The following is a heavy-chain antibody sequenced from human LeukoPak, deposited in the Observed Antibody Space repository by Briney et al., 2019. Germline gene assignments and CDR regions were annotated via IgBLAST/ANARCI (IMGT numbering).Heavy chain of an antibody. Sequence: SETLSLTCAVYGGSFSGYYWSWIRQPSGKGLEWIGEINHSGSTNYNPSLKSRVTISVDTSKNQFSLKLSSVTAADTAVYYCARASPIVVVPAAITWFDPWGQGTLVTVSS. V-gene: IGHV4-34*01. CDR2: INHSGST. D-gene: IGHD2-2*01. CDR3: ARASPIVVVPAAITWFDP. CDR1: GGSFSGYY. J-gene: IGHJ5*02.